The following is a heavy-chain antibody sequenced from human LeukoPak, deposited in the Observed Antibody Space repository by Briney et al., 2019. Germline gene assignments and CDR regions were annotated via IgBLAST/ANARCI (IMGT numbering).Heavy chain of an antibody. Sequence: KPSETLSLTCAVSGHPINSAYYWVWIRQPPGKGLEWIGSLYHPDSTYYNPSLESRVTMSVDTSRNQFSLKLSLVTAADTAVYYCARQFDSYFYYYLDVWGTGTTVTVSS. J-gene: IGHJ6*03. CDR2: LYHPDST. CDR1: GHPINSAYY. CDR3: ARQFDSYFYYYLDV. V-gene: IGHV4-38-2*01. D-gene: IGHD3-10*01.